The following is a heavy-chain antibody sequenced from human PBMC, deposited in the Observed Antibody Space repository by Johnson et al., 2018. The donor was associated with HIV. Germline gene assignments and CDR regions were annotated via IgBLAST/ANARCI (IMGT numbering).Heavy chain of an antibody. CDR1: GFTFSSYG. CDR3: AKDLQSGATTHAFDI. CDR2: INWNSGSI. V-gene: IGHV3-9*01. J-gene: IGHJ3*02. Sequence: VESGGGVVQPGRSLRLSCAASGFTFSSYGMSWVRQAPGKGLEWVSGINWNSGSIGYADSVKGRFTISRDNAKNSLYLQMNSLRAEDTALYYCAKDLQSGATTHAFDIWGQGTMVTVSS. D-gene: IGHD5-12*01.